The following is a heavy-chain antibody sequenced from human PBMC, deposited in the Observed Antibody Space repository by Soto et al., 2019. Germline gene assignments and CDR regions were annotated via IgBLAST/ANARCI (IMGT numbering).Heavy chain of an antibody. CDR3: AREKYSESTHGDYEYNWFDP. D-gene: IGHD4-17*01. Sequence: QVQLVQSGAEVKKPGSSVKVSCKASGGTFSSYTISWVRQAPGQGLEWMGRIIPILGIANYAQKFQGRVTITADKSTSTAYMELSSLRSEDTAVYYCAREKYSESTHGDYEYNWFDPWGQGTLVTVSS. V-gene: IGHV1-69*08. CDR2: IIPILGIA. J-gene: IGHJ5*02. CDR1: GGTFSSYT.